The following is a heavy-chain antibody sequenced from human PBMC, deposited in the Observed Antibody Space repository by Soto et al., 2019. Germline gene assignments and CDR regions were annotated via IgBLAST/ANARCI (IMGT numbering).Heavy chain of an antibody. J-gene: IGHJ5*02. CDR1: GGSINSGSYF. CDR2: AHYSGTT. CDR3: ETNGMPGQNCLDT. D-gene: IGHD1-1*01. V-gene: IGHV4-39*01. Sequence: SETLSLTCAVSGGSINSGSYFWAWIRQPPGKGLEWIGSAHYSGTTHYNPSLKSRVTISVDTTKNQVSLKLRSVTAADTAVYNCETNGMPGQNCLDTWGLGILVTVSP.